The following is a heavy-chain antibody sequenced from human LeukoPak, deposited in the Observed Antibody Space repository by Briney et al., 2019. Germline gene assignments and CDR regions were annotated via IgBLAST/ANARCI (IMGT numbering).Heavy chain of an antibody. J-gene: IGHJ4*02. CDR1: GFTFSDYY. CDR2: ISSSGSTI. CDR3: AREAGYSSSWHINY. D-gene: IGHD6-13*01. Sequence: GGSLRLSCAASGFTFSDYYMSWIRQAPGEGLEWVSYISSSGSTIYYADSVKGRFTISRDNAKNSLYLQMNSLRAEDTAVYYCAREAGYSSSWHINYWGQGTLVTVSS. V-gene: IGHV3-11*04.